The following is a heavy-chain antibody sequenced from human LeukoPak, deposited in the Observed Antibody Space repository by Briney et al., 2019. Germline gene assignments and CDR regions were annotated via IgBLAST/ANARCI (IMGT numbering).Heavy chain of an antibody. CDR3: ARKISSWKLYYYYYMDV. Sequence: SETLSLTCAVYGGSFSGYYWSWIRQPPGKGLEWIGEINHSGSTNYNPSLKSRVTISVDTSKNQFSLKLSSVTAADTAVYYCARKISSWKLYYYYYMDVWGKGTTVTVSS. V-gene: IGHV4-34*01. CDR1: GGSFSGYY. J-gene: IGHJ6*03. D-gene: IGHD6-13*01. CDR2: INHSGST.